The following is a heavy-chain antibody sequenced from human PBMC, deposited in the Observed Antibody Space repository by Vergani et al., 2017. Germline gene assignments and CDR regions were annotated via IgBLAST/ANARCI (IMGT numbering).Heavy chain of an antibody. CDR3: ARAVAGTIRRSDGGYYFDY. CDR1: GGSISSSSYY. J-gene: IGHJ4*02. V-gene: IGHV4-39*01. CDR2: IYYSGST. D-gene: IGHD6-19*01. Sequence: QLQLQESGPGLVKPSETLSLICTVSGGSISSSSYYWGWIRQPPGKGLEWIGSIYYSGSTYYNPSLKSRFTISVDTSKNQFSLKLGSVTAADTAVYYCARAVAGTIRRSDGGYYFDYWGQGTLVTVSS.